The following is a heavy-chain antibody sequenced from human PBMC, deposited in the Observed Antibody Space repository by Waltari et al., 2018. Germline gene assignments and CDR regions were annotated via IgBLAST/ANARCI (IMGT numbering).Heavy chain of an antibody. Sequence: QVQLVQSGAEVQQPGASVKVSCKASGYTFNAYAPSWGRQAPGQGLEWMGWVSAYNGDTNYAQKFQGRVTMTTDTSTNTAYMELKNLRSDDTAVYYCAREYNYFDFWGQGSLVTVSS. CDR1: GYTFNAYA. CDR2: VSAYNGDT. V-gene: IGHV1-18*01. CDR3: AREYNYFDF. D-gene: IGHD1-20*01. J-gene: IGHJ4*02.